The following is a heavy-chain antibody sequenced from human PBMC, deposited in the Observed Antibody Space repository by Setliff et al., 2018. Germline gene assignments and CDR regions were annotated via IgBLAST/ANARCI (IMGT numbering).Heavy chain of an antibody. CDR3: ARGRSYYYYMDV. J-gene: IGHJ6*03. V-gene: IGHV4-4*07. CDR2: IYTSGNT. Sequence: SETLSLTCTVSGNSISSDYWSWIRQPAGKGLEWIGRIYTSGNTNYNPSLKSRVTMSVDTSKKQFSLKLSSVTAADTAVYYCARGRSYYYYMDVWGKGTTVTVSS. CDR1: GNSISSDY.